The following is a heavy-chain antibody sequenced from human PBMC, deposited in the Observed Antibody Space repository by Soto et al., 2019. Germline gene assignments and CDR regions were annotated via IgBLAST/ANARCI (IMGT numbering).Heavy chain of an antibody. V-gene: IGHV5-51*01. J-gene: IGHJ4*02. D-gene: IGHD2-15*01. Sequence: LEWMGIIYPGDSDTRYSPSFQGQVTISADKSISTAYLQWSSLKASDTAMYYCARHSSGGSWGGDYWGQGTLVTVSS. CDR2: IYPGDSDT. CDR3: ARHSSGGSWGGDY.